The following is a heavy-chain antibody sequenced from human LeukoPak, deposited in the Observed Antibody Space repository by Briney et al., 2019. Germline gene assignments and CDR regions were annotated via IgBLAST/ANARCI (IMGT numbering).Heavy chain of an antibody. Sequence: PSETLSLTCTVSGGSISSGGYYWSWIRQHPGKGLEWIGYIYYSGSTYYNPSLKSRVTISVDTSKNQFSLKLSSVTAADTAVYYCARSSYYYDSSGHYSYHFDYWGQGTLVTVSS. D-gene: IGHD3-22*01. CDR1: GGSISSGGYY. V-gene: IGHV4-31*03. CDR3: ARSSYYYDSSGHYSYHFDY. CDR2: IYYSGST. J-gene: IGHJ4*02.